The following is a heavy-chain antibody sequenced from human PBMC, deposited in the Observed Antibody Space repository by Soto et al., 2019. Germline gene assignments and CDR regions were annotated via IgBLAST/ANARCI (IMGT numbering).Heavy chain of an antibody. CDR2: ISGSGGST. Sequence: GGSLRLSCAASGFTFSSYAMSWVRQAPGKGLEWVSAISGSGGSTYYADSVKGRFTISRDNSKNTLYLQMNSLRAEDTAVYYCAKCRIMITFGGVIGNTGFDYWGQGTLVTVSS. D-gene: IGHD3-16*02. J-gene: IGHJ4*02. CDR3: AKCRIMITFGGVIGNTGFDY. CDR1: GFTFSSYA. V-gene: IGHV3-23*01.